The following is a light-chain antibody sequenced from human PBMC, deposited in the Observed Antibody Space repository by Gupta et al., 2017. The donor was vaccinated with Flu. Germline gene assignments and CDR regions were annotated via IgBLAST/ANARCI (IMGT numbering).Light chain of an antibody. CDR1: QDISNY. CDR2: DAS. Sequence: DIQMTQSPSSLSASVGDRVTITCQASQDISNYLNWYQQKPGKAPKLLIYDASNLETGVPSRFSGSGSGTDFTFTISSLQPEDFATYYCQQKDNLLFTFGHGTKVDIK. J-gene: IGKJ3*01. CDR3: QQKDNLLFT. V-gene: IGKV1-33*01.